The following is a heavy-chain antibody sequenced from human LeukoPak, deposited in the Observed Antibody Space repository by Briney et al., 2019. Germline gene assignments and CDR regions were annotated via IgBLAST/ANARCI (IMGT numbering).Heavy chain of an antibody. CDR1: GFTFSSYW. CDR2: INSDGSST. J-gene: IGHJ4*02. Sequence: GGSLRLSCAASGFTFSSYWMHWVRQAPGKGLVRVSRINSDGSSTSYADSVKGRFTISRDNAKNTLYLQMNSLRAEDTAVYYCARLGQSLKFDYWGQGTLVTVSS. V-gene: IGHV3-74*01. CDR3: ARLGQSLKFDY.